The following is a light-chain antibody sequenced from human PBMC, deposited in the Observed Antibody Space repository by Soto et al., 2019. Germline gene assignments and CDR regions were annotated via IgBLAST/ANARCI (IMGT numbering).Light chain of an antibody. V-gene: IGLV2-14*01. J-gene: IGLJ1*01. CDR2: GLR. CDR1: GNDICADYY. CDR3: SSFTTRPLYI. Sequence: QSALTQPDSVSGSPGQSIANPCTGKGNDICADYYLSWDPQHPRKAPRLLTHGLRNRPPGMSRRFSGVKSGLTASLTISGLQAEYEADIYCSSFTTRPLYIFEPAPKVTVL.